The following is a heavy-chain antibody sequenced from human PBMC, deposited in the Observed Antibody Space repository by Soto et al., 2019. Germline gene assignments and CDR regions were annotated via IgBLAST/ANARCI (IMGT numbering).Heavy chain of an antibody. CDR1: YYY. D-gene: IGHD6-13*01. V-gene: IGHV3-11*01. CDR3: ARRSSSWYRAAGSAADY. CDR2: ISSSGSTI. Sequence: YYYMSWIRQAPGKGLEWVSYISSSGSTIYYADSVKGRFTISRDNAKNSLYLQMNSLRAEDTAVYYCARRSSSWYRAAGSAADYWGQGTLVTVSS. J-gene: IGHJ4*02.